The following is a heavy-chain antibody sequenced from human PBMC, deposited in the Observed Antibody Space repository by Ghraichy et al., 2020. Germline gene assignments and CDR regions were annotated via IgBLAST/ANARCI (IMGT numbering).Heavy chain of an antibody. CDR3: VRERSGYSGYEMDV. CDR2: ISAYNGNT. Sequence: ASVKVSCKASGYTFTSYGISWVRQAPGQGLEWMGWISAYNGNTNYAQKLQGRVTMTTDTSTSTAYMELRSLRSDDTAVYYCVRERSGYSGYEMDVWGQGTTVTVSS. J-gene: IGHJ6*02. CDR1: GYTFTSYG. V-gene: IGHV1-18*01. D-gene: IGHD5-12*01.